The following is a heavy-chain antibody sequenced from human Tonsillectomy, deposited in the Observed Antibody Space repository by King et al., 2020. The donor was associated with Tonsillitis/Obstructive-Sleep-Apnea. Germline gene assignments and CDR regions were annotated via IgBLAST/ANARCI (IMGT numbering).Heavy chain of an antibody. CDR3: ARDRGYVWFDP. V-gene: IGHV3-48*02. J-gene: IGHJ5*02. CDR2: ISASTTSI. CDR1: GVTFTDYT. D-gene: IGHD2-15*01. Sequence: VQLVESGGALVQPGGSLRLSCAASGVTFTDYTINCVLQAPLKGLECVSYISASTTSIYYADSVKGRFTISRDNGKKSVYLQMNSLRDEDTAVYYCARDRGYVWFDPWGQGTLVTVSS.